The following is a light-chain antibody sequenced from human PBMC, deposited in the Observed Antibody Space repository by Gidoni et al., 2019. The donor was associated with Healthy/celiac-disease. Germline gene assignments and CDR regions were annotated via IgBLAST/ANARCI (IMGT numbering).Light chain of an antibody. CDR2: DVS. CDR3: QHYKYYSPT. V-gene: IGKV1D-13*01. J-gene: IGKJ4*01. CDR1: QVITNT. Sequence: IQLTQSPSSLSASVGDTVTITCRASQVITNTLAWYQQKPGKAPDLLIFDVSTLQSGVPTRFSGSVSGTDFTLTVTGLKTEDFATYYCQHYKYYSPTFGGGTEVEIK.